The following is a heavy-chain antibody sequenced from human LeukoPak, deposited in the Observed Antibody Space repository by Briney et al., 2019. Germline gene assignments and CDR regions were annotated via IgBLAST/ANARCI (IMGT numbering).Heavy chain of an antibody. Sequence: ASVKVSCKASGGTFSSYAISWVRQAPGQGLEWMGRIIPILGIANYAQEFQGRVTITADKSTSTAYMELSSLRSEDTAVYYCARRYYYDSSGYYHFDYWGQGTLVTVSS. D-gene: IGHD3-22*01. CDR1: GGTFSSYA. CDR3: ARRYYYDSSGYYHFDY. J-gene: IGHJ4*02. V-gene: IGHV1-69*04. CDR2: IIPILGIA.